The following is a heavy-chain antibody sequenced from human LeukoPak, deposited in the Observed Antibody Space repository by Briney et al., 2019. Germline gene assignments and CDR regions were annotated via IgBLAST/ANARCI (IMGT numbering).Heavy chain of an antibody. CDR1: GFTFSSYG. Sequence: GRSLRLSCAASGFTFSSYGMHWVRQAPGKGLEWVAVIWYDGSNKYYADSVKGRFTISRDNSKNTLYLQMNSLRDEDTAVYYCARDGGSPNYYDSSGYFYWGQGTLVTVSS. J-gene: IGHJ4*02. V-gene: IGHV3-33*01. CDR2: IWYDGSNK. D-gene: IGHD3-22*01. CDR3: ARDGGSPNYYDSSGYFY.